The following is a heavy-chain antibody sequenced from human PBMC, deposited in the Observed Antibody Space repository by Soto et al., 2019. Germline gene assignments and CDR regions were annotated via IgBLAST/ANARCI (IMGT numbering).Heavy chain of an antibody. CDR1: GFTFSSYA. CDR3: AKGGIAVAGRWGKFDY. V-gene: IGHV3-23*01. Sequence: EVQLLESGGGLVQPGGSLRLSCAASGFTFSSYAMSWVRQAPGKGLEWVSAISGSGGSTYYADSVKGRFTISRDNSKNTLYLQMNGLRAEDTAVYYCAKGGIAVAGRWGKFDYWGQGTLVTVSS. D-gene: IGHD6-19*01. J-gene: IGHJ4*02. CDR2: ISGSGGST.